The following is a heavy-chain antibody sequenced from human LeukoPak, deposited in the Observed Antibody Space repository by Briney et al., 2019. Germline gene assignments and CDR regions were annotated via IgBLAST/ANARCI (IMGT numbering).Heavy chain of an antibody. CDR2: ISYDGSNK. V-gene: IGHV3-30*04. CDR3: ARDRSGTEHFDY. D-gene: IGHD6-13*01. Sequence: GRSLILSCAASGFTFSSYAMHWVRQAPGKGLEWVAVISYDGSNKYYADSVKGRFTISRDNSKNTLYLQMNSLRAEDTAVYYCARDRSGTEHFDYWGQGTLVTVSS. CDR1: GFTFSSYA. J-gene: IGHJ4*02.